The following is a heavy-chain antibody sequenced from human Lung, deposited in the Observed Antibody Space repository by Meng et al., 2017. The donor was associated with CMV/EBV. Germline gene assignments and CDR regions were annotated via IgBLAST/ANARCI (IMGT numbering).Heavy chain of an antibody. J-gene: IGHJ4*02. D-gene: IGHD3-16*01. CDR2: IRHDGTNK. CDR1: GFRFDDYG. Sequence: GESLKISCAASGFRFDDYGMHWVRQTPGKGLEWVAFIRHDGTNKFYGASVKGRFTISRDNSKSTVYLQMNSLRPEETALYYCAKDLLLFGGPNAYFDQWGQGXVVTVSS. V-gene: IGHV3-30*02. CDR3: AKDLLLFGGPNAYFDQ.